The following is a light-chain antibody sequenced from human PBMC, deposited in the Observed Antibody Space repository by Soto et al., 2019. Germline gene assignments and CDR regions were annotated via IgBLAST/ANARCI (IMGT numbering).Light chain of an antibody. Sequence: EIVLMQSPDTLSLSPGERATLSCRASETISSHYIAWYQQKPGQAPRLLIFGASTRATGIPDRFSGSWSGTDFTLTISRLEPEEVAVYYCQNFGDSPFTFGPGTKVDIK. CDR3: QNFGDSPFT. CDR1: ETISSHY. CDR2: GAS. V-gene: IGKV3-20*01. J-gene: IGKJ3*01.